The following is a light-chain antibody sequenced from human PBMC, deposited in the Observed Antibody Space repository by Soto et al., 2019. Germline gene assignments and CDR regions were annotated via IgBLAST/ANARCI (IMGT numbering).Light chain of an antibody. CDR2: SAS. CDR1: QALSNY. CDR3: QQLSRYPLT. V-gene: IGKV1-9*01. J-gene: IGKJ4*01. Sequence: DIQLTQSPSVLSASVGDTVTITCRGSQALSNYLAWYQQKPGKAPDLLIYSASTLQSAVPSRFSGSGSETAFSLTIRALQPEDFATYYCQQLSRYPLTFGGGTKVDIK.